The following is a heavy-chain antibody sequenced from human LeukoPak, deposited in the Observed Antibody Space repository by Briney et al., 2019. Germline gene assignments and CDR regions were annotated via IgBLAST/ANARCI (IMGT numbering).Heavy chain of an antibody. CDR2: ISSGGTTI. V-gene: IGHV3-11*04. CDR1: GFTFSAYY. Sequence: PGGSLRLSCAASGFTFSAYYMSWIRQAPGKGLEWPSYISSGGTTISYADSVKGRFTISRDNAQNSLYLQMNSLRAEDTAVYYCAREGAYWFDPWGQGTLVTVSS. CDR3: AREGAYWFDP. J-gene: IGHJ5*02. D-gene: IGHD3-16*01.